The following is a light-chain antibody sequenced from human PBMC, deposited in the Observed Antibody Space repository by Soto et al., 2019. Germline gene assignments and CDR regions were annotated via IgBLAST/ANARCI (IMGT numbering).Light chain of an antibody. Sequence: DIQMTQSPSTLSGSVGDRVSITCRASQTISSWLAWYQQKPGKAPKLLIYKASTLKSGVPSRFSGSGSGTEFTLTISSLQLDDFATYYCQQFNTYSPETFGQGTKVDIK. J-gene: IGKJ1*01. CDR3: QQFNTYSPET. CDR2: KAS. V-gene: IGKV1-5*03. CDR1: QTISSW.